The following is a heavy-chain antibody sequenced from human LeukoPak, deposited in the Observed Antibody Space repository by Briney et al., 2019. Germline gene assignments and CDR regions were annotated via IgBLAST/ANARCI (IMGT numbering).Heavy chain of an antibody. V-gene: IGHV1-18*04. CDR2: ISAYDGNT. J-gene: IGHJ4*02. D-gene: IGHD6-19*01. CDR1: GYTFTSYG. CDR3: ARDPTSIAVAGTRAYYFDY. Sequence: ASVKVSCKASGYTFTSYGISWVRQAPGQGLEWMGWISAYDGNTNYAQKLQGRVTMTTDTSTSTAYMELRSLRSEDTAVYYCARDPTSIAVAGTRAYYFDYWGQGTLVTVSS.